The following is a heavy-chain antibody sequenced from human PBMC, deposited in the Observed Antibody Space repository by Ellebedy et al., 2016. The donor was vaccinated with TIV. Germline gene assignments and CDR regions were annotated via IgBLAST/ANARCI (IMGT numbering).Heavy chain of an antibody. D-gene: IGHD6-6*01. CDR3: ARTQYSSASWMAGDY. Sequence: AASVKVSCKASGYSFTNYYIQWARQAPGQGLEWMGIINPSGGGTSYAQRFQARVTMTRDTSTRTVYMELSSLRSEDTAVYYCARTQYSSASWMAGDYWGQGTLVTVSS. CDR2: INPSGGGT. CDR1: GYSFTNYY. J-gene: IGHJ4*02. V-gene: IGHV1-46*01.